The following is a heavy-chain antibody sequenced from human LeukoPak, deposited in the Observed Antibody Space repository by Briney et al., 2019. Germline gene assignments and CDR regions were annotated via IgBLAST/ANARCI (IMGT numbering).Heavy chain of an antibody. Sequence: PSQTLSLTCTFSGGSISSGGYYWSWIRQHPGKGLEWIGYIYYSGSTYYNPSLKSRVTISVDTSKNQFSLKLSSVTAADTAVYYCARDPCGRSSYFDYWGQGTLVTVSS. CDR2: IYYSGST. CDR3: ARDPCGRSSYFDY. J-gene: IGHJ4*02. CDR1: GGSISSGGYY. V-gene: IGHV4-31*03. D-gene: IGHD2-21*01.